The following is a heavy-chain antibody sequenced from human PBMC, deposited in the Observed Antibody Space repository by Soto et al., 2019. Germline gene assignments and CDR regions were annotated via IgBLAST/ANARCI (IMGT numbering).Heavy chain of an antibody. D-gene: IGHD2-2*01. Sequence: GSLRLSCAASGFTFSSYAMSWVRQAPGKGLEWVSAISGSGGSTYYADSVKGRFTISRDNSKNTLYLQMNSLRAEDTAVYYCAKEGGVVPTALYYYYYMDVWGKGTSVTVSS. J-gene: IGHJ6*03. V-gene: IGHV3-23*01. CDR1: GFTFSSYA. CDR2: ISGSGGST. CDR3: AKEGGVVPTALYYYYYMDV.